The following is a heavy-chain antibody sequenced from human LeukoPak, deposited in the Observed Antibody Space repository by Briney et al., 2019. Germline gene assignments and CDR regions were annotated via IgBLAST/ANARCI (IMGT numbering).Heavy chain of an antibody. CDR2: INHSGST. Sequence: ASETLSLTCAVYGGSFSGYYWSWIRQPPGKGLEWIGEINHSGSTNYNPSLKSRVTISVDTSKKQFSLKLSSVTAADTAVYYCARAGYSSSWYGLRYWGQGTLVTVSS. CDR3: ARAGYSSSWYGLRY. CDR1: GGSFSGYY. V-gene: IGHV4-34*01. D-gene: IGHD6-13*01. J-gene: IGHJ4*02.